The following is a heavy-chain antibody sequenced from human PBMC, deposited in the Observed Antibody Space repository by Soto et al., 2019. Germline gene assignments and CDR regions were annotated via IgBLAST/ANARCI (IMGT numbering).Heavy chain of an antibody. J-gene: IGHJ4*02. Sequence: SETLSLTCTVSGGSISNFYWSWIRQPQGKGLEWIGYIYYSGSTNYNPSLKSRVTISVDTSKNQFSLKLSSVTAADTAVYYCARHRQIQKPLYGDYAYYFDYWGQGTLVTVSS. V-gene: IGHV4-59*08. D-gene: IGHD4-17*01. CDR1: GGSISNFY. CDR2: IYYSGST. CDR3: ARHRQIQKPLYGDYAYYFDY.